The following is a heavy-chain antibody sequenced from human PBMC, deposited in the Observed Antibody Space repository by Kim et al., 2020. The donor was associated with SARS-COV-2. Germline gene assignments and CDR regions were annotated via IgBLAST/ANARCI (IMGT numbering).Heavy chain of an antibody. CDR1: GFTFSSYG. J-gene: IGHJ4*01. Sequence: GGSLRLSCAASGFTFSSYGMHWVRQAPGKGLEWVAVISYDGSNKYYADSVKGRFTISRDNSKNTLYLQMNSLRAEDTAVYYCAKSLGLRFLEWLEYYFD. CDR3: AKSLGLRFLEWLEYYFD. V-gene: IGHV3-30*18. D-gene: IGHD3-3*01. CDR2: ISYDGSNK.